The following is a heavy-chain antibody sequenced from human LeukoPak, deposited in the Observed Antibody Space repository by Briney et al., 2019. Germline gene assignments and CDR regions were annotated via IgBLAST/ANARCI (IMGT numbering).Heavy chain of an antibody. CDR2: ISSSGSTI. J-gene: IGHJ4*02. Sequence: PGGSLRLSCAASGFTFSSYEMNWVRQAPGKGPEWVSYISSSGSTIYYADSVKGRFTISRDNAKNSLYLQMNSLRAEDTAVYYCARAPVQYSSSRSFDYWGQGTLVTVSS. D-gene: IGHD6-13*01. V-gene: IGHV3-48*03. CDR3: ARAPVQYSSSRSFDY. CDR1: GFTFSSYE.